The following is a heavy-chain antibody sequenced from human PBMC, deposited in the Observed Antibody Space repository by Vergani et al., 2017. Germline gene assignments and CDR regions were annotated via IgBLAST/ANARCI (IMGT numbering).Heavy chain of an antibody. D-gene: IGHD3-3*01. V-gene: IGHV1-2*02. CDR1: GYTFTGYY. J-gene: IGHJ4*02. Sequence: QVHLVQSGAEVKKPGASVRVSCKASGYTFTGYYMHWVRQAPGQGLEWMGWINPNSGGTNYAPKFQGRVTMSRDTSISTAYMELSGLRSDDTAVYYCARDRAPFWRGYYEGMPVDYWGQGTLVTVSS. CDR3: ARDRAPFWRGYYEGMPVDY. CDR2: INPNSGGT.